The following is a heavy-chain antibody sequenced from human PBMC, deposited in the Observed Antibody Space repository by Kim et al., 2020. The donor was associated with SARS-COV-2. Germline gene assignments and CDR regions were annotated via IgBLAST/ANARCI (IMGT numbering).Heavy chain of an antibody. J-gene: IGHJ5*02. Sequence: GGSLRLSCAASGFTFSSYAMHWVRQAPGKGLEWVAVISYDGSNKYYADSVKGRFTISRDNSKNTLYLQMNSLRAEDTAVYYCARDPLVVPAAMDTYNWFDPWGQGTLVTVSS. V-gene: IGHV3-30*04. CDR1: GFTFSSYA. D-gene: IGHD2-2*01. CDR3: ARDPLVVPAAMDTYNWFDP. CDR2: ISYDGSNK.